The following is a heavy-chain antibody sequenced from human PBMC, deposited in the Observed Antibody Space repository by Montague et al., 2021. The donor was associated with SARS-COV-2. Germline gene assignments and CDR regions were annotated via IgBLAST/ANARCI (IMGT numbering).Heavy chain of an antibody. D-gene: IGHD3-22*01. CDR1: GGSFSDYY. CDR3: ARGAPTISMIVVVFTGAGWYFDL. Sequence: SETLSLTCAVHGGSFSDYYWSWIHQPPGKGLEWIGEINHSGSTNYNPSLKSRVTISVDTSKNQFSLKLSSVTAADTAVYYCARGAPTISMIVVVFTGAGWYFDLWGRGTLVTVSS. V-gene: IGHV4-34*01. J-gene: IGHJ2*01. CDR2: INHSGST.